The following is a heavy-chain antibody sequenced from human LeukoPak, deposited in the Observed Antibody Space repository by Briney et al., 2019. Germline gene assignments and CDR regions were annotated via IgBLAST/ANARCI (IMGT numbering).Heavy chain of an antibody. V-gene: IGHV1-69*13. Sequence: SVTVSCTASGGTFSSYAISWVRQAPGQGLEWMGGIIPIFGTANYAQKFQGRVTITADESTSTAYMELSSLRSEDTAVYYCAIGLYSSSWYSESYYYYYGMDVWGQGTTVTVSS. CDR3: AIGLYSSSWYSESYYYYYGMDV. J-gene: IGHJ6*02. CDR1: GGTFSSYA. CDR2: IIPIFGTA. D-gene: IGHD6-13*01.